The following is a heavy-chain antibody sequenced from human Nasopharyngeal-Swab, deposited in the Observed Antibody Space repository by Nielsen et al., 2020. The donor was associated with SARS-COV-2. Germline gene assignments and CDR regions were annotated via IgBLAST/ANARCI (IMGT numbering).Heavy chain of an antibody. V-gene: IGHV4-39*01. Sequence: WIRQPPGKGLEWIGSIYYSGSTYYNPSLKSRVTISVDTSKNQFSLKLSSVTAAGTAVYYCARQDYYDRGFDYWGQGTLVTVSS. CDR2: IYYSGST. CDR3: ARQDYYDRGFDY. D-gene: IGHD3-22*01. J-gene: IGHJ4*02.